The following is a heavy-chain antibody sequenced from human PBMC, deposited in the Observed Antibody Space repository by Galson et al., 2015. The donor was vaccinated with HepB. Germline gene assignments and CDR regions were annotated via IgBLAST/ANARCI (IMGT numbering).Heavy chain of an antibody. CDR3: ARDSSTSNYDWFDP. D-gene: IGHD3-16*01. CDR2: TYYRSKWYY. CDR1: GDSVSSNSAG. J-gene: IGHJ5*02. V-gene: IGHV6-1*01. Sequence: CAISGDSVSSNSAGWNWIRQSPSRGLEWLGRTYYRSKWYYDYAISVEGRITINPDTSKNQFSLRLTSVTAADTAVYYCARDSSTSNYDWFDPWGQGTLVTVSS.